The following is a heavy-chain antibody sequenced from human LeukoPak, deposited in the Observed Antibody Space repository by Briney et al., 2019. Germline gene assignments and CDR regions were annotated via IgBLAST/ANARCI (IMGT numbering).Heavy chain of an antibody. D-gene: IGHD4-17*01. CDR2: ISSSGSTI. CDR1: GFTFSDYY. V-gene: IGHV3-11*01. Sequence: GGSLRLSCAASGFTFSDYYMSWIRQAPGKGLEWVSYISSSGSTIYYADSVKGRFTISRDNAKNSLYLQMNSLRAEDTAVYYCAGLRDYGDWFDPWGQGTLVTVPS. J-gene: IGHJ5*02. CDR3: AGLRDYGDWFDP.